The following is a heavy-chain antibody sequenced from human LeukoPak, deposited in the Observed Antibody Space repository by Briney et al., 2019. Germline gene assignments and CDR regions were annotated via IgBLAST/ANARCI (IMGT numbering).Heavy chain of an antibody. CDR3: ARGGGYYYDSYGDPRPNNWFDP. J-gene: IGHJ5*02. CDR2: IYHSGSI. V-gene: IGHV4-59*01. Sequence: KSSETLSLTCSVSGGSISTYYWSWIRQPPGKGLEWIAYIYHSGSINYNPSLKSRVTISIDTSKNQFSLKLSSVTAADTAVYYCARGGGYYYDSYGDPRPNNWFDPWGQGTLVTVSS. D-gene: IGHD3-22*01. CDR1: GGSISTYY.